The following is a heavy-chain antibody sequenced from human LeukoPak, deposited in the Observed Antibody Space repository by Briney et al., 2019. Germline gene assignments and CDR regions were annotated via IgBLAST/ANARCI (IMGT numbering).Heavy chain of an antibody. Sequence: ASVKVSCKASGYTFTGHHIHWVRQAPGQGLEWMGWINPDSGGTNFPQNFQGRVTMTRDTSISTAYMEISWLRSDDTAVYYCARDLTGDPAAYFDFWGQGTLVTVSS. V-gene: IGHV1-2*02. CDR3: ARDLTGDPAAYFDF. D-gene: IGHD3-9*01. CDR1: GYTFTGHH. CDR2: INPDSGGT. J-gene: IGHJ4*02.